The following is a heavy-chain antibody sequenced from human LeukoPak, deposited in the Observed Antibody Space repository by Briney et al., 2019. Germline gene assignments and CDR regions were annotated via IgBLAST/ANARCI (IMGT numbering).Heavy chain of an antibody. Sequence: LAGGSLRLSCATSGFTFSSYDYNWVRQAPGKGLGWISYISISGVTKYYADSVRGRFTVSRDNARDSLYLQMDSLRAEDTATYYCTSHGSTYYFDYCGQGTQVTVSS. CDR2: ISISGVTK. J-gene: IGHJ4*02. V-gene: IGHV3-48*03. CDR3: TSHGSTYYFDY. D-gene: IGHD5/OR15-5a*01. CDR1: GFTFSSYD.